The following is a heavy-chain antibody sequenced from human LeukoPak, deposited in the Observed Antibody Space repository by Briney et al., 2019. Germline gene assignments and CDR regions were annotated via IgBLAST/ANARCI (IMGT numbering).Heavy chain of an antibody. V-gene: IGHV3-30*04. CDR1: GFTFSSYA. CDR3: TKEGAVTGSMWFDH. D-gene: IGHD6-19*01. Sequence: GSLRLSCAASGFTFSSYAMHWVRQAPGKGLEWVAVISSDGRITYYADSVKGRFTISRDNSKSTMYVQMNSLRTEDTAVYYCTKEGAVTGSMWFDHWGQGTLVTVS. J-gene: IGHJ5*02. CDR2: ISSDGRIT.